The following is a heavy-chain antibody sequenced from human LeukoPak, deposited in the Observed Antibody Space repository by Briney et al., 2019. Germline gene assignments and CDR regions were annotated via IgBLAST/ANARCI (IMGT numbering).Heavy chain of an antibody. Sequence: SETLSLTCIVSGGSISTYYWSWIRQPAGKGPEWIGRIYTSGSTNYNPSLKSRITMSVDTSKNQFSLNLSSVTAADTAVYYCARAHSYGSSNWFDPWGQGTLVTVSS. CDR1: GGSISTYY. CDR3: ARAHSYGSSNWFDP. V-gene: IGHV4-4*07. J-gene: IGHJ5*02. CDR2: IYTSGST. D-gene: IGHD5-18*01.